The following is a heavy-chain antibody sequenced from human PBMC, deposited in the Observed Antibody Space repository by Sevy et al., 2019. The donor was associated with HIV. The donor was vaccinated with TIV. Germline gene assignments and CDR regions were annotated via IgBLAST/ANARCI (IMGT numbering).Heavy chain of an antibody. D-gene: IGHD3-22*01. V-gene: IGHV3-23*01. CDR1: GFMFSSYA. CDR2: IRGSGGST. Sequence: GGSLRLSCVASGFMFSSYAMSWVRQAPGKGLEWVSTIRGSGGSTYYADSEKGRFTISRDNSKNTLYLQMNSLRAEDTAVYYCHGDYDSSQLASYYYYGMDVWGQGTTVTVSS. CDR3: HGDYDSSQLASYYYYGMDV. J-gene: IGHJ6*02.